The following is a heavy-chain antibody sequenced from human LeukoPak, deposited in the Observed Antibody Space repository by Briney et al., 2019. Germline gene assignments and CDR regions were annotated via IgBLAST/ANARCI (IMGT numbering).Heavy chain of an antibody. CDR2: IKQDGSEK. D-gene: IGHD3-10*01. V-gene: IGHV3-7*01. J-gene: IGHJ4*02. Sequence: PGGSLRLSCAASGFTFSNYGMSWVRQAPGKGLEWVASIKQDGSEKFYVGSVKGRFTISRDNSRSTLYLQMNSLRPEDTAIYYCAREGYYGSGSPPSLYFDYWGQGTLVTVSS. CDR3: AREGYYGSGSPPSLYFDY. CDR1: GFTFSNYG.